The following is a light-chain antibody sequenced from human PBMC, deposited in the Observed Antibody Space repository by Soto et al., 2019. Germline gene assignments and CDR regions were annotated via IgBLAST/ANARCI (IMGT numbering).Light chain of an antibody. CDR3: ASYASSVTYV. CDR2: EVS. V-gene: IGLV2-14*01. J-gene: IGLJ1*01. CDR1: SSDVGGYNY. Sequence: QSALTQPASVSGSPGQSITISCTGTSSDVGGYNYVSWYQLHPGKAPKLMIHEVSERPSGVSNRFSGPKSGNTASLTISGLQAEDEADYYCASYASSVTYVFGSGTKVTVL.